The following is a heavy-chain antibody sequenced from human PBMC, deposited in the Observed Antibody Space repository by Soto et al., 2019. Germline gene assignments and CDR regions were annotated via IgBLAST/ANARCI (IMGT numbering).Heavy chain of an antibody. J-gene: IGHJ6*03. V-gene: IGHV1-18*01. Sequence: ASVKVSCKASGYTFTSYGISWVRQAPGQGLEWMGWISAYNGNTNYAQKLQVRVTMTTDTSTRTAYMELRSLRSDDTAVYYCARARGNDYGDYYYYYYMDVWGKGTTVTVSS. CDR3: ARARGNDYGDYYYYYYMDV. CDR1: GYTFTSYG. CDR2: ISAYNGNT. D-gene: IGHD4-17*01.